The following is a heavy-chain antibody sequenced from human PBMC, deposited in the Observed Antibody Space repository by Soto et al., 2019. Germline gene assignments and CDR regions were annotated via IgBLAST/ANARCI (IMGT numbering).Heavy chain of an antibody. CDR1: GFTFSSSD. V-gene: IGHV3-13*05. D-gene: IGHD6-6*01. J-gene: IGHJ6*02. Sequence: AGGSLRLSCAASGFTFSSSDMHWVRRATGKGPEWVSGIGSAGDPYYAGSVKGRFTISRENAKNSLYLQMNSLRAEDTAVYYCAKEPWYSSSSDYGMDVWGQGTTVTVSS. CDR3: AKEPWYSSSSDYGMDV. CDR2: IGSAGDP.